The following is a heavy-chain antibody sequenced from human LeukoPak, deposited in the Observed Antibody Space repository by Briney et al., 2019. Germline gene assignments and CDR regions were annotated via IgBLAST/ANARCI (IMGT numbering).Heavy chain of an antibody. D-gene: IGHD3-3*01. Sequence: PGGSLRLSCAASGFTFSSYWMSWVRQAPGKGLEWVANIKQDGSEKYYVDSVKGRFTISGDNAKNSLYLQMNSLRAEDTAVYYCARQNYDFWSGYIVYWGQGTLVTVSS. CDR1: GFTFSSYW. CDR2: IKQDGSEK. V-gene: IGHV3-7*01. CDR3: ARQNYDFWSGYIVY. J-gene: IGHJ4*02.